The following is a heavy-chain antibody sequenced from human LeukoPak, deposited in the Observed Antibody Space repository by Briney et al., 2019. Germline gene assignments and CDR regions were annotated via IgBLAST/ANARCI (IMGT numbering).Heavy chain of an antibody. V-gene: IGHV4-59*08. CDR3: ARHYDSSGYYLDY. CDR2: IYSSGST. J-gene: IGHJ4*02. CDR1: GGSISSTY. Sequence: SETLSLTCTVSGGSISSTYGSWFRQPPGKGLEWIGYIYSSGSTNYNPSLKSRVTISVDTSKNQFSLKLSSVTAAATAVYYCARHYDSSGYYLDYWGQGTLVTVSS. D-gene: IGHD3-22*01.